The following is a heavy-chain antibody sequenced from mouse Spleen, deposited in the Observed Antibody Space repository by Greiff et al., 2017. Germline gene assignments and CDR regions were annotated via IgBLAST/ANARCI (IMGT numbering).Heavy chain of an antibody. D-gene: IGHD1-1*01. V-gene: IGHV1-55*01. Sequence: QVQLQQPGAELVKPGASVKMSCKASGYTFTSYWITWVKQRPGQGLEWIGDIYPGSGSTNYNEKFKSKATLTVDTSSSTAYMQLSSLTSEDSAVYYCARSLLYYYGSSYAMDYWGQGTSVTVSS. CDR1: GYTFTSYW. CDR3: ARSLLYYYGSSYAMDY. CDR2: IYPGSGST. J-gene: IGHJ4*01.